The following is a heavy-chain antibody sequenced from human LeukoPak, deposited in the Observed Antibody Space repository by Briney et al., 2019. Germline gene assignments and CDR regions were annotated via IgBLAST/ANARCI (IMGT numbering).Heavy chain of an antibody. D-gene: IGHD3-10*01. V-gene: IGHV1-69*13. CDR2: IIPIFGTA. CDR1: GGTFSSYA. CDR3: ARSYYYGSGSYYKRSYYYYMDV. Sequence: SVKVSCKASGGTFSSYAISWVRQAPGQGLEWMGGIIPIFGTANYAQKFQGRVTITADESTSTAYMELSSLRSEDTAVYYCARSYYYGSGSYYKRSYYYYMDVWGKGTTVTVSS. J-gene: IGHJ6*03.